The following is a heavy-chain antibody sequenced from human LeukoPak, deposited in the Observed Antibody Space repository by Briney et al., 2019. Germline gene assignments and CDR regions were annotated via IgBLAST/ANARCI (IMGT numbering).Heavy chain of an antibody. Sequence: TGGSLRLSCAASGFTFSSYAMHWVRQAPGKGLEWVAVISYDGSNKYYAGSVKGRFTISRDNSKNTLYLQMNSLRAEDTAVYYCARDSGNYYDNAFDIWGQGTMVTVSS. D-gene: IGHD3-22*01. V-gene: IGHV3-30-3*01. J-gene: IGHJ3*02. CDR1: GFTFSSYA. CDR2: ISYDGSNK. CDR3: ARDSGNYYDNAFDI.